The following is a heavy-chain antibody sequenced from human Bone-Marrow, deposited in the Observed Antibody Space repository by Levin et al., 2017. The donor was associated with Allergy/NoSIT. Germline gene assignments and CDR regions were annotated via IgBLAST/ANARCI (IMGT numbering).Heavy chain of an antibody. CDR1: DYSISSNYF. CDR2: IHYTGIT. D-gene: IGHD5-12*01. J-gene: IGHJ4*02. Sequence: NSSETLSLTCAVSDYSISSNYFWAWIRQPPGKGLEWIGSIHYTGITYYNPSLNSRVTISVDTSKNHLSLKLNSVTAADTAVYYCARDLSENIRGYGHWGQGTLITVSS. V-gene: IGHV4-38-2*02. CDR3: ARDLSENIRGYGH.